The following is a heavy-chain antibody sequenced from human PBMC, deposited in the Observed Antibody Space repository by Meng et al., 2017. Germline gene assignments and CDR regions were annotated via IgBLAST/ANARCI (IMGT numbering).Heavy chain of an antibody. CDR1: GYTFTSYA. Sequence: QGQLGEAGAEVKGPGALVKVSCKASGYTFTSYAMHWVRQAPGQSLEWMGWLNAGNGDTKYSQKFQGRVTITRDSSASTAYMELSSLRSEDTAVYYCARDSCTGGICYRGSFDYWAQGTLVTVSS. J-gene: IGHJ4*02. D-gene: IGHD2-15*01. V-gene: IGHV1-3*01. CDR2: LNAGNGDT. CDR3: ARDSCTGGICYRGSFDY.